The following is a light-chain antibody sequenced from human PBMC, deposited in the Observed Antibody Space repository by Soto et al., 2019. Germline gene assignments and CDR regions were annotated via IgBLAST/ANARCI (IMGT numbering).Light chain of an antibody. V-gene: IGLV2-11*01. CDR1: ASDVGGYSY. CDR3: CSYAGSYTFV. Sequence: QGALTQPRSVSGSPGQSVTISCTGTASDVGGYSYVSWYQQHPGKVPKLIIYDVSKWPSGVPDRFSGSKSGNTASLTISGLQAEDEGDYYCCSYAGSYTFVFGTGTKVTVL. CDR2: DVS. J-gene: IGLJ1*01.